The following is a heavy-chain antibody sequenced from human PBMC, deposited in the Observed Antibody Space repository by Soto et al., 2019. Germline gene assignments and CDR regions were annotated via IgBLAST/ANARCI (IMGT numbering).Heavy chain of an antibody. CDR2: INWNSNNA. V-gene: IGHV3-9*01. D-gene: IGHD2-2*01. CDR3: TKDGQGGFPAVMEMDS. J-gene: IGHJ4*02. Sequence: ESGGGLIQPGGALRLSCAASGFIFDDFAMHWVRQAPGKGLEWVSGINWNSNNAGYAGSGKGRFTIYRDNTRNTLYLQMNNLRPEDTALYYCTKDGQGGFPAVMEMDSWGQGTQVTVSS. CDR1: GFIFDDFA.